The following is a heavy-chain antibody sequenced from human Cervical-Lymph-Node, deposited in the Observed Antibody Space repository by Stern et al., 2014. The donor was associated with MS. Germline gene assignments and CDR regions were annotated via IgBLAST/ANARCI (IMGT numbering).Heavy chain of an antibody. CDR3: ALTYYDFWPYYGMDV. CDR2: IYYSGST. J-gene: IGHJ6*02. CDR1: GGSISSYY. Sequence: QLQLQESGPGLVKPSETLSLTCTVSGGSISSYYWSWIRQPPGKGLEWIGYIYYSGSTNYNPSLKSRVTISVDTSKNQFSLKLSSVTAADTAVYYCALTYYDFWPYYGMDVWGQGTTVTVSS. V-gene: IGHV4-59*01. D-gene: IGHD3-3*01.